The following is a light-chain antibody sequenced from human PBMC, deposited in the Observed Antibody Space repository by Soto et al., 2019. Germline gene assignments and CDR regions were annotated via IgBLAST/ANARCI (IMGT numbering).Light chain of an antibody. CDR3: QQYETVSKT. Sequence: DIQMTQSPSTLSASVGDRVTITCRASQNINDWLAWYQQKPGKGPKLLIYDASRLERVVPSRFSGSGSGTEFTLTISSLQPDDSATYYCQQYETVSKTFGQGTKVEI. CDR2: DAS. CDR1: QNINDW. V-gene: IGKV1-5*01. J-gene: IGKJ1*01.